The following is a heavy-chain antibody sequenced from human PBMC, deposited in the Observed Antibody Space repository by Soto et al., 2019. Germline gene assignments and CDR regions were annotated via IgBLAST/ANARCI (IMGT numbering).Heavy chain of an antibody. Sequence: KPSETLSLTCTVSGGSINTFYWSWVRQPAGKGLEWIGRIFSSGSTSFNPSLESRVAMSVDTSKNHFSLNLSSVTAADMAVYYCAREGSYGAYNFAHGIQLWSFDFWGQGALVTVSS. CDR3: AREGSYGAYNFAHGIQLWSFDF. D-gene: IGHD5-18*01. J-gene: IGHJ4*02. V-gene: IGHV4-4*07. CDR2: IFSSGST. CDR1: GGSINTFY.